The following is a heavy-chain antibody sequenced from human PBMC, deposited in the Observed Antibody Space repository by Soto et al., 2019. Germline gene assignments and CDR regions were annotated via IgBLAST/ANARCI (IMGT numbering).Heavy chain of an antibody. Sequence: PGGSLRLSCAASGFTFSSYGMHWVRQAPGKGLEWVAVIWYDGSNKYYADSVKGRFTISRDNSKNTLYLQMNSLRAEDTAVYYCARDSGWFGAPGYWGQGTLVTVSS. CDR1: GFTFSSYG. V-gene: IGHV3-33*01. J-gene: IGHJ4*02. CDR3: ARDSGWFGAPGY. D-gene: IGHD3-10*01. CDR2: IWYDGSNK.